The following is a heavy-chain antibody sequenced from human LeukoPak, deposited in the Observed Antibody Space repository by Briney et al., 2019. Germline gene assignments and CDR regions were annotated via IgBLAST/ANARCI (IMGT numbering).Heavy chain of an antibody. CDR2: IYYSGST. Sequence: SETLSLTCTVSGGSISSYYWSWIRQPPGKGLEWIGYIYYSGSTNYNPSLKSRVTISVDTSKNQFSLKLSSVTAADTAVYYCARAIIYDILTGSLVEAFDTWGQGTMVTVSS. CDR1: GGSISSYY. V-gene: IGHV4-59*01. J-gene: IGHJ3*02. CDR3: ARAIIYDILTGSLVEAFDT. D-gene: IGHD3-9*01.